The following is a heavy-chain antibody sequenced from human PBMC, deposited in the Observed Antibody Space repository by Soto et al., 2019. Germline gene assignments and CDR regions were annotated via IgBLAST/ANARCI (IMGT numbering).Heavy chain of an antibody. V-gene: IGHV3-48*01. CDR2: ISKSGTTT. J-gene: IGHJ2*01. CDR1: GFTFSSYG. Sequence: SGGSLRLSCVGSGFTFSSYGMNWVRQGPGKGLEWLSSISKSGTTTYYADSVKGRFTISRDNSKNTLYLQMNSLRAEDTAVYYCARPLWRNDYNWGYFDLWGRGTLVTVSS. CDR3: ARPLWRNDYNWGYFDL. D-gene: IGHD4-4*01.